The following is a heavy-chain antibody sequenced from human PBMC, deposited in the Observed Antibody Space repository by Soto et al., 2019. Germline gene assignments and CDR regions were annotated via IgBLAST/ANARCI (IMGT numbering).Heavy chain of an antibody. D-gene: IGHD3-3*01. V-gene: IGHV4-59*01. J-gene: IGHJ6*02. CDR1: GGSISSYY. Sequence: SETLSLTCTVSGGSISSYYWGWIRQPPGKGLEWIGYIYYSGSTNYNPSLKSRVTISVDTSKNQFSLKLSSVTAADTAVYYCARKYDFWSGCMAVWGQGTTVTVSS. CDR3: ARKYDFWSGCMAV. CDR2: IYYSGST.